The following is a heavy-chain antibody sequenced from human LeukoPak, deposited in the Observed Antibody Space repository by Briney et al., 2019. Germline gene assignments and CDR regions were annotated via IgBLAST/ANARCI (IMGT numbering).Heavy chain of an antibody. D-gene: IGHD6-13*01. CDR3: ARVWGIAAAGGEIEY. CDR2: ISSSSSTI. Sequence: GGSLRLPCAASGFTFSSYSMNWVRQAPGKGLEWVSYISSSSSTIYYADSVKGRFTISRDNAKNSLYLQMNSLRDEDTAVYYCARVWGIAAAGGEIEYWGQGTLVTVSS. V-gene: IGHV3-48*02. J-gene: IGHJ4*02. CDR1: GFTFSSYS.